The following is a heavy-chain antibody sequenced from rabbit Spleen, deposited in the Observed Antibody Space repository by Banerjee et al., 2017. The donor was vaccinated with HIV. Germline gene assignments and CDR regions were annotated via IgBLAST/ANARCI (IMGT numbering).Heavy chain of an antibody. V-gene: IGHV1S40*01. D-gene: IGHD1-1*01. Sequence: QSLEESGGDLVKPGASLTLTCTASGFSFSSNYYMCWVRQAPGKGLEWIACIAGSSSGFTYSATWAKGRFTISKTSSTTVTLQMTSLTVADTATYFCARDTATSFSTYGMDLWGPGTLVTVS. CDR3: ARDTATSFSTYGMDL. J-gene: IGHJ6*01. CDR2: IAGSSSGFT. CDR1: GFSFSSNYY.